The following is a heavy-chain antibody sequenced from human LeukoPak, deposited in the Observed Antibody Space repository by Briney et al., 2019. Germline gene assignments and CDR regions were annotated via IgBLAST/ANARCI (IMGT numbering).Heavy chain of an antibody. J-gene: IGHJ4*02. CDR2: ISNGGGST. Sequence: TGGALRLSCAASGFTLSSYPVTWVRQAPGKGLEWVSAISNGGGSTNYADSVKGRFTISRDNPMKTVFLQMNSLRAEDTAVYYCATGGPGFLEWLPLDNWGQGTLATVSS. V-gene: IGHV3-23*01. CDR3: ATGGPGFLEWLPLDN. CDR1: GFTLSSYP. D-gene: IGHD3-3*01.